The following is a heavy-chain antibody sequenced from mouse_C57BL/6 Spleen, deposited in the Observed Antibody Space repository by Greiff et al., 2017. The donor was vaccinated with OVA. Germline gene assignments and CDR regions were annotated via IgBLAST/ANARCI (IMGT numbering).Heavy chain of an antibody. CDR3: ARGDYGSSYAFDY. J-gene: IGHJ2*01. Sequence: QVQLQQPGAELVRPGSSVKLSCKASGYTFTSYWMHWVKQRPIQGLEWIGNIDPSDSETHSNQKFKDKATLTVDKSSSTAYMQLSSLTSEDSAVYYCARGDYGSSYAFDYWGQGTTLTVSS. CDR2: IDPSDSET. CDR1: GYTFTSYW. V-gene: IGHV1-52*01. D-gene: IGHD1-1*01.